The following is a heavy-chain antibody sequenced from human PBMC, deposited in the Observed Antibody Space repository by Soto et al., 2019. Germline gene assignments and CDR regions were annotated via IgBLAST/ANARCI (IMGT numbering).Heavy chain of an antibody. CDR3: ARVLVPYSSSSGVDY. V-gene: IGHV5-51*01. CDR2: ISPGASSA. Sequence: GESLKIYCKASCYNFNCINYWIAWVRQMPGKGLEWRGVISPGASSARYSPSFQGQVTFSADNSLNTAYLQWNSLRASDTAMYYCARVLVPYSSSSGVDYWGQGTLVTVSS. J-gene: IGHJ4*02. CDR1: CYNFNCINYW. D-gene: IGHD6-6*01.